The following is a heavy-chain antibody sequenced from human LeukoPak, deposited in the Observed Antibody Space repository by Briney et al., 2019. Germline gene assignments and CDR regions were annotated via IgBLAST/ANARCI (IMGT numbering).Heavy chain of an antibody. CDR1: GYTFTSYA. D-gene: IGHD3-22*01. CDR3: ARADEDSSGYTDAFDI. Sequence: ASVKVSCKASGYTFTSYAMHWVRQAPGQRLEWMGWINAGNGNTKYSQKFQGRVTMTRDTSISTAYMELSRLRSDDTAVYYCARADEDSSGYTDAFDIWGQGTMVTASS. J-gene: IGHJ3*02. CDR2: INAGNGNT. V-gene: IGHV1-3*01.